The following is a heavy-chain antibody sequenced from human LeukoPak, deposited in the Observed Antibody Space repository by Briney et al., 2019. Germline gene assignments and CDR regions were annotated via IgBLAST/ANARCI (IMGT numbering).Heavy chain of an antibody. CDR1: GFTFTSYA. V-gene: IGHV3-23*01. J-gene: IGHJ5*02. CDR2: ITGSGDST. Sequence: PGGSLRLSCAASGFTFTSYAMSWVRQAPGKGLEWVSAITGSGDSTFYADSVKGRFTISRDNSKNTLYLQMNSLRAEDTAVYYCARDRRYGDYLKDNWFDPWGQGTLVTVSS. D-gene: IGHD4-17*01. CDR3: ARDRRYGDYLKDNWFDP.